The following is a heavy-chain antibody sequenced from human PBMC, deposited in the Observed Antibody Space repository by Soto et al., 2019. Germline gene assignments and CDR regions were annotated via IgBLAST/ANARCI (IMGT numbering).Heavy chain of an antibody. V-gene: IGHV3-72*01. CDR2: TRDKPNSYTT. CDR3: GRGGYRHYSAYYYYALDV. CDR1: GFTLSDYY. J-gene: IGHJ6*02. Sequence: GGSLRLSCVASGFTLSDYYVDWVRQAPGKGLEWIGRTRDKPNSYTTEYAASVEGRFTISRDDSKNSLYLQLNSLNTEDTAVYYCGRGGYRHYSAYYYYALDVWGQGTTVTVSS. D-gene: IGHD4-4*01.